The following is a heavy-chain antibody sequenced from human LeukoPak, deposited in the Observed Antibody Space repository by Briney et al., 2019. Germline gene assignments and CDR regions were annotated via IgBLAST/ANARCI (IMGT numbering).Heavy chain of an antibody. D-gene: IGHD6-6*01. Sequence: GGSLRLSRAASAFTFDDYGMSWVRQAPGKGLEWVSGISGSGGSTYYADSVKGRFTISRDNSKNTLYLRMNSLRAEDTAVYYCATVYSSSSFPDVWGKGTTVTVSS. J-gene: IGHJ6*04. V-gene: IGHV3-23*01. CDR2: ISGSGGST. CDR3: ATVYSSSSFPDV. CDR1: AFTFDDYG.